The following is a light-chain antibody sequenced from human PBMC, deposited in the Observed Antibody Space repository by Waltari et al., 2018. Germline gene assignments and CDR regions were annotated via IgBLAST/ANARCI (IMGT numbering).Light chain of an antibody. Sequence: QLALTQSPSASASLGASVTLTCTLSSGHNTYAIAWPQQPPEKAPRYLMKVNSDGSYARADGIPARFSGSSSGAERFLTISSLQSEDEADYYCQTWNIGIRVFGIGTKVTVL. J-gene: IGLJ1*01. CDR1: SGHNTYA. V-gene: IGLV4-69*01. CDR2: VNSDGSY. CDR3: QTWNIGIRV.